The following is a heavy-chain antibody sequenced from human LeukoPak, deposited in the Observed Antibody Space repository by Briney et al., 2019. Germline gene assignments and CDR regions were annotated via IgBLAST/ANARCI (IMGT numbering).Heavy chain of an antibody. CDR3: ARGGRWQLRFLPANAFDI. D-gene: IGHD2-15*01. CDR2: IRSDGSNK. Sequence: PGGSLRLSCAASGFTFSNYDMHWARQAPGKGLEWVTFIRSDGSNKYYADSVKGRFTISRDNSKNTLYLQMNSLRAEDTAVYYCARGGRWQLRFLPANAFDIWGQGTMVTVSS. J-gene: IGHJ3*02. CDR1: GFTFSNYD. V-gene: IGHV3-30*02.